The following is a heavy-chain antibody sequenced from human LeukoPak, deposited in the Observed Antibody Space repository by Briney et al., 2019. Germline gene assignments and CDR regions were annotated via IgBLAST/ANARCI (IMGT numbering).Heavy chain of an antibody. Sequence: PGGSLRLSCEASGFTFSSYWMDWVRQAPGEGLEWVANIKHDGSEQYYVDSVKGRFTISRDNGRNLLYLQMNSLRVEDTAVYYCARDKYGAYSDFWGQGTLVTVFS. V-gene: IGHV3-7*01. CDR2: IKHDGSEQ. J-gene: IGHJ4*02. CDR1: GFTFSSYW. D-gene: IGHD4-17*01. CDR3: ARDKYGAYSDF.